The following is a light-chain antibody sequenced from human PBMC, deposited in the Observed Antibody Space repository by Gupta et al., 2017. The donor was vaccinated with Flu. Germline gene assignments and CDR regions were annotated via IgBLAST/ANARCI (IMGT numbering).Light chain of an antibody. CDR2: LGS. CDR3: MQALQIWT. Sequence: DIVLTESVLSLPVTPGEPASISCRSSQSLLHRNGYNYLDWYLQKPGQSPQLLIYLGSNRAAGVPDRCSGSGSGTDFTLKISRVEAEDVGVYYCMQALQIWTFGQGTKVEIK. CDR1: QSLLHRNGYNY. J-gene: IGKJ1*01. V-gene: IGKV2-28*01.